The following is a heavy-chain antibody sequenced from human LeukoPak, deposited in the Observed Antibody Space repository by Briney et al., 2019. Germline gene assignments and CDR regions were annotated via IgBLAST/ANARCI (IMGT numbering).Heavy chain of an antibody. Sequence: SVKVSCKASGGTFSSYAISWVRQAPGQGLEWMGGIIPIFGTANYAQKFQGRVTITADESTSTAYMELSSLRSEDTAVYYCARLMYSSSYADYWGQGTLVTVSS. D-gene: IGHD6-6*01. V-gene: IGHV1-69*01. CDR2: IIPIFGTA. J-gene: IGHJ4*02. CDR1: GGTFSSYA. CDR3: ARLMYSSSYADY.